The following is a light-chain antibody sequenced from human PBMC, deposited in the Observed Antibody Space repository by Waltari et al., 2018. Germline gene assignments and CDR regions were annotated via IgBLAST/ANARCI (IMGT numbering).Light chain of an antibody. CDR2: DAS. J-gene: IGKJ4*01. V-gene: IGKV1-33*01. CDR1: QDIRNY. CDR3: QQYDNLLT. Sequence: DIQMTQSPSYLSASVGDRVTISCQASQDIRNYLNWYQQKPGKAPKLLIYDASNLETGVPSRFSGSGSGTDFTFTISSLQPEDIATYYCQQYDNLLTFGGGTKVEIK.